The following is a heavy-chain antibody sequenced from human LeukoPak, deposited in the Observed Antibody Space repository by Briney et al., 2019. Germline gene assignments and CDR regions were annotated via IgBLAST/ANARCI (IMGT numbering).Heavy chain of an antibody. V-gene: IGHV4-59*13. CDR2: IYYSVST. J-gene: IGHJ4*02. D-gene: IGHD3-10*01. CDR3: ARDRSDYYGSGSHFDY. CDR1: GGSISSYY. Sequence: PSETLSLTCTVSGGSISSYYGSGIRQPPGEGRVGIGYIYYSVSTNYNPYIKSRVPISVDTSKNQFSLKLSPVTAADTAVHHCARDRSDYYGSGSHFDYWGQGPLVTVSS.